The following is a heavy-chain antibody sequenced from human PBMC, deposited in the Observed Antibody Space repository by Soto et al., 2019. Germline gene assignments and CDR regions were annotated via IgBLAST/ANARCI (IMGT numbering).Heavy chain of an antibody. V-gene: IGHV3-48*01. Sequence: EVQVVESGGGLVQPGGSLRLSCAASGFTVSSYSMNWVRQAPGKGLEWVSYISRSSSTKFYAASVKGRFTISRDNARNSLYLQMNSLRAEDKAVYYCARDIDGGGQGTLVTVSA. CDR1: GFTVSSYS. J-gene: IGHJ4*02. CDR3: ARDIDG. D-gene: IGHD2-15*01. CDR2: ISRSSSTK.